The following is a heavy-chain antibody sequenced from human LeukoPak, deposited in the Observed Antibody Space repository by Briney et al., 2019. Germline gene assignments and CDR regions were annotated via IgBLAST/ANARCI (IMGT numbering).Heavy chain of an antibody. CDR1: GGSISRSSYY. Sequence: PSETLSLTCAVSGGSISRSSYYWAWIRQPPGKGLEWVGTIYYGGSIYGDPSLKGRITISLDTSKNQFSLKLNSVTAADTAVYYCATRIAAPPYYFDYWGQGTLVTVSS. V-gene: IGHV4-39*07. CDR2: IYYGGSI. J-gene: IGHJ4*02. CDR3: ATRIAAPPYYFDY. D-gene: IGHD6-6*01.